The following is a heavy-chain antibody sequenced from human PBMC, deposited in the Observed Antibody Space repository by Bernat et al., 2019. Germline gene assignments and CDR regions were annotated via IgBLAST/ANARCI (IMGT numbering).Heavy chain of an antibody. J-gene: IGHJ6*03. CDR1: GYTFTSYG. CDR3: ARDSAEYYDLWRGYCAGYCYDYRDG. D-gene: IGHD3-3*01. Sequence: QVQLVQSGAEVKKPGASVKVSCKASGYTFTSYGISWVRQAPGQGLERMGWIIAYIGSTNYAQKLQGRVTMTTDTSTSTAYMELRSLRSDDTAVYYCARDSAEYYDLWRGYCAGYCYDYRDGWGKGTTVTVSS. CDR2: IIAYIGST. V-gene: IGHV1-18*04.